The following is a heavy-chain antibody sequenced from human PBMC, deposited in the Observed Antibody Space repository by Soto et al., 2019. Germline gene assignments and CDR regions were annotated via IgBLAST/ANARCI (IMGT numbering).Heavy chain of an antibody. D-gene: IGHD3-10*01. CDR2: IIPIFGTA. J-gene: IGHJ6*02. CDR3: TREGYYGSGFGYGMDV. Sequence: QVQLVQSGAEVKKPGSSVKVSCKASGGTFSSYAISWVRQAPGQGLEWMGGIIPIFGTANYAQKFQGRVTITADESTSTAYMDLSSLRSEDTAVSYCTREGYYGSGFGYGMDVWGQGTTVTVSS. V-gene: IGHV1-69*01. CDR1: GGTFSSYA.